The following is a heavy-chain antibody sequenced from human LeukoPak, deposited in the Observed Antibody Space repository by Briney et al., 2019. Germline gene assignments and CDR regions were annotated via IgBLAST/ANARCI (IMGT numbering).Heavy chain of an antibody. J-gene: IGHJ6*02. CDR3: ARGWVVVVPAAPQSYYYYGMDV. D-gene: IGHD2-2*01. CDR1: GRSISSFY. CDR2: IYYTGST. V-gene: IGHV4-59*12. Sequence: SETLSLTCTVSGRSISSFYWSWIRQPPGQGLEWLGYIYYTGSTNYNPSLKSRVTTSVDTSKNQFSLKLSSVTAADTAVYYCARGWVVVVPAAPQSYYYYGMDVWGQGTTVTVSS.